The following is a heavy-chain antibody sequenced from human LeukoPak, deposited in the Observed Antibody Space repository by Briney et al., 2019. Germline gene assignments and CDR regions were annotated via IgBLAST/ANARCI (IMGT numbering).Heavy chain of an antibody. D-gene: IGHD1-26*01. CDR1: GGSISSGGHS. Sequence: SQTLSLTCAVSGGSISSGGHSWSWIRQPPGKGLEWIGYIYYSGSTNYDPSLKSRVTISVDTSKNQFSLKLSSVTAADTAVYYCARHGRIVGATLLFDYWGQGTLVTVSS. V-gene: IGHV4-30-4*07. CDR3: ARHGRIVGATLLFDY. CDR2: IYYSGST. J-gene: IGHJ4*02.